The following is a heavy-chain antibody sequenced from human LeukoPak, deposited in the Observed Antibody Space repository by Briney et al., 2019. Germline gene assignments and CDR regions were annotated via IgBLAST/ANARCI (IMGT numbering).Heavy chain of an antibody. Sequence: ASVKVSCKASGYTFTSYDINWVQQATGQGLEWMGWMNPNSGNTGYAQKFQGRVTITRNTSISTAYMELSGLRPEDTAVYYCARRMIYTSGPDYWGQGTLVTVSS. J-gene: IGHJ4*02. CDR2: MNPNSGNT. D-gene: IGHD6-19*01. CDR1: GYTFTSYD. V-gene: IGHV1-8*03. CDR3: ARRMIYTSGPDY.